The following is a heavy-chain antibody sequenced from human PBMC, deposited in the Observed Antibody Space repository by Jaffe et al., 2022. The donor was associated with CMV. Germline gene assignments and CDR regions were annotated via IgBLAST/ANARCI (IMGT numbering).Heavy chain of an antibody. V-gene: IGHV3-13*01. CDR3: ARSMVRGVGYFDY. CDR2: IGTAGDT. CDR1: GFTFSSYD. D-gene: IGHD3-10*01. Sequence: EVQLVESGGGLVQPGGSLRLSCAASGFTFSSYDMHWVRQATGKGLEWVSAIGTAGDTYYPGSVKGRFTISRENAKNSLYLQMNSLRAGDTAVYYCARSMVRGVGYFDYWGQGTLVTVSS. J-gene: IGHJ4*02.